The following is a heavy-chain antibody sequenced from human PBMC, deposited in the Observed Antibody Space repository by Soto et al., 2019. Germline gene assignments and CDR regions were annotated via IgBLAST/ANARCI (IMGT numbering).Heavy chain of an antibody. J-gene: IGHJ6*02. V-gene: IGHV1-69*13. D-gene: IGHD3-3*01. CDR1: GGTFSSYA. CDR3: ARDQGHYDFWSGYYGPLYHYYGMDV. CDR2: IIPIFGTA. Sequence: SVKVSCKASGGTFSSYAISWVRQAPGQGREWMGGIIPIFGTANYAHKFQGRVTITADESTSTAYMELSSLRSEDTAVYYCARDQGHYDFWSGYYGPLYHYYGMDVWGQRTTDNVAS.